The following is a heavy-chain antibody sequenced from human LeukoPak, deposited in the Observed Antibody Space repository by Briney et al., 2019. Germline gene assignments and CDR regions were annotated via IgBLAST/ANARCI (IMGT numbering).Heavy chain of an antibody. CDR1: GYTYTRYA. CDR2: INTNTGNP. Sequence: ASVKVSCKAFGYTYTRYAMNGVRQAPGQGLEWMGWINTNTGNPTYAQGFTGRFVFSLDSSISNAYLQISSLKAEDTAVYYCARATRGGYSYGYVLWGQGTLVTVSS. V-gene: IGHV7-4-1*02. J-gene: IGHJ4*02. CDR3: ARATRGGYSYGYVL. D-gene: IGHD5-18*01.